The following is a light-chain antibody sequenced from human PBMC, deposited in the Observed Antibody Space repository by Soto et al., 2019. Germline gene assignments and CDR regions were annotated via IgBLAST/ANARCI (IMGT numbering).Light chain of an antibody. CDR3: CSYAGSSTLYV. CDR1: RSDVGSYNL. CDR2: EVS. V-gene: IGLV2-23*02. Sequence: QSALTQPAPLSGSPGQSITISRTGTRSDVGSYNLVSWYQQHPGKAPKLMIYEVSKRPSGVSNRFSGSKSGNTASLTISGLQAEDEADYYCCSYAGSSTLYVFGTGTKSPS. J-gene: IGLJ1*01.